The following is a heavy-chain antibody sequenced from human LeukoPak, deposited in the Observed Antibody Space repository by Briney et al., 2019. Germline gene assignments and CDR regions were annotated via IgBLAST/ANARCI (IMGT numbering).Heavy chain of an antibody. CDR2: INHSGST. CDR1: GGSFSGYY. D-gene: IGHD6-19*01. CDR3: ARGPRQNSSFYV. Sequence: KPSETLSLTCAVYGGSFSGYYWSWIRQPPGKGLEWIGEINHSGSTSYNPSLKSRVTISVDTSKNQFSLKLSSVTAADTAVYYCARGPRQNSSFYVWGQGTLVNVSS. J-gene: IGHJ4*02. V-gene: IGHV4-34*01.